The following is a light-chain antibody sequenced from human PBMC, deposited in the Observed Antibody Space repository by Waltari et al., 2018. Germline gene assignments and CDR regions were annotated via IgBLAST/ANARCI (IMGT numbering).Light chain of an antibody. Sequence: EIVLTQSPATLSLSPGEIATLSCRASQSISTYLAWYQQKPGQPPRLLIYDASNRATGIPARFSGRGSGTDFTLTISSLEPEDFAIYYCQQRTDWLSFGGGTKVEIK. CDR1: QSISTY. CDR3: QQRTDWLS. J-gene: IGKJ4*01. CDR2: DAS. V-gene: IGKV3-11*01.